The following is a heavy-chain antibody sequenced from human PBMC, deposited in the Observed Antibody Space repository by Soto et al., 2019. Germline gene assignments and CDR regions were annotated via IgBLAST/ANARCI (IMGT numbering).Heavy chain of an antibody. J-gene: IGHJ6*02. V-gene: IGHV4-39*01. Sequence: PSETLSLTCTVSGGSISSSSYYWGWIRQPPGKGLEGSGSIYYSGSTYYNPSLKSRVTISVGTSKNQFSLKLSSVTAADTAVYYCARHSGYDFWSGYPGSYYYYGMDVWGQGTTVTVSS. CDR3: ARHSGYDFWSGYPGSYYYYGMDV. D-gene: IGHD3-3*01. CDR1: GGSISSSSYY. CDR2: IYYSGST.